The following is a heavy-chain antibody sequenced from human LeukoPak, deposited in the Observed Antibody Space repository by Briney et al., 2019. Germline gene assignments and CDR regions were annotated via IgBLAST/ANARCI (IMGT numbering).Heavy chain of an antibody. CDR1: GSTFSSYS. D-gene: IGHD5-24*01. CDR3: ARDKFIRDGYNYPPLDY. J-gene: IGHJ4*02. CDR2: ISSSSSTI. Sequence: PGGSLRLSCAASGSTFSSYSMNWVRQAPGKGLEWVSYISSSSSTIYYADSVKGRFTISRDNAKNSLYLQMNSLRAEDTAVYYCARDKFIRDGYNYPPLDYWGQGTLVTVSS. V-gene: IGHV3-48*01.